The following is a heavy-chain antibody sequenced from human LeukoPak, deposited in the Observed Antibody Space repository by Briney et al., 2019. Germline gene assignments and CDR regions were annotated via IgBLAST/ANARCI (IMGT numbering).Heavy chain of an antibody. J-gene: IGHJ6*02. D-gene: IGHD3-10*01. Sequence: PGGSLRLSCAASGLTFSRDWVHWVRQAPGKGLVWVSRINSDGGSTSYADSVKGRFTISRDNSKNTLYLQMNSLRAEDTAVYYCAEEPRGLNNGMDVWGQGTTVTVSS. CDR2: INSDGGST. V-gene: IGHV3-74*01. CDR1: GLTFSRDW. CDR3: AEEPRGLNNGMDV.